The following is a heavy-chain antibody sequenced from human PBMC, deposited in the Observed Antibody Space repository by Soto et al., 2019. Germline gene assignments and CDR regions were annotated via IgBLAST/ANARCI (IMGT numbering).Heavy chain of an antibody. CDR3: ARDLNYYDSSGYYLPGL. J-gene: IGHJ4*02. V-gene: IGHV1-69*13. CDR1: GGTFSSYA. D-gene: IGHD3-22*01. Sequence: GASVKVSCKASGGTFSSYAISWVRQAPGQGLEWMGGIIPIFGTANYAQKFQGRVTITADESTSTAYMELSSLRSEDTAVYYCARDLNYYDSSGYYLPGLWGQGTLVTVSS. CDR2: IIPIFGTA.